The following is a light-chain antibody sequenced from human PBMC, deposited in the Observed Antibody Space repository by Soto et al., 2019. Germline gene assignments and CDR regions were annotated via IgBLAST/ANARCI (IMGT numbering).Light chain of an antibody. CDR1: RGISSW. J-gene: IGKJ5*01. CDR3: QQSHTFPIT. V-gene: IGKV1-12*01. Sequence: DIQMTQSPSSVSASVGDSVTITCRASRGISSWLAWYQQKPGKAPNLLIYAASNLQSGVPSRFSASGSGTDFTLTITNLQPEDFATYYCQQSHTFPITFGQGARLEI. CDR2: AAS.